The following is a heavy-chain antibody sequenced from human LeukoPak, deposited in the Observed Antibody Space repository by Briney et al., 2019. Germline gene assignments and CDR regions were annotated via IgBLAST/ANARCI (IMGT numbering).Heavy chain of an antibody. CDR1: GYTFTGYY. CDR3: ARNYLGLSY. D-gene: IGHD7-27*01. J-gene: IGHJ4*02. Sequence: ASVKVSCKASGYTFTGYYIHWVRQATGQGLEWMGWMNRNSGYTGSAQKFQGRVTMTSDTSISTAYMELSSLRSEDTAVYYCARNYLGLSYWGQGTLVTVSS. V-gene: IGHV1-8*02. CDR2: MNRNSGYT.